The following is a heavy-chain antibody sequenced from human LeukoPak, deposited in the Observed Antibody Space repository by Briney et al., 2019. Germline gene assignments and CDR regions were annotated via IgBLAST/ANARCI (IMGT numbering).Heavy chain of an antibody. CDR3: ARGEMGVESLDY. J-gene: IGHJ4*02. Sequence: KPSQTLSLTCTVSGGSISSGSYYWSWIRQPAGKGLEWIGRIYTSGSTNYNPSLKSRVTIPVDTSKNQFSLKLSSVTAADTAVYYCARGEMGVESLDYWGQGTLVTVSS. CDR1: GGSISSGSYY. D-gene: IGHD5-24*01. V-gene: IGHV4-61*02. CDR2: IYTSGST.